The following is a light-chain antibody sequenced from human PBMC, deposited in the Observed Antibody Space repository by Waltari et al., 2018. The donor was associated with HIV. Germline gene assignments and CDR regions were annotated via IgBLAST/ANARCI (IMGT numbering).Light chain of an antibody. J-gene: IGKJ2*01. Sequence: EIVLTQSPGTRSLSPGERPTLSCRASQSVSGSHLAWYQQRPGQPPRLLVYGASSRATGIPDRFSGSGSGTDFTLTITRLEPEDFAVYYCHQYAGLPRTFGQGTKLEIK. V-gene: IGKV3-20*01. CDR1: QSVSGSH. CDR2: GAS. CDR3: HQYAGLPRT.